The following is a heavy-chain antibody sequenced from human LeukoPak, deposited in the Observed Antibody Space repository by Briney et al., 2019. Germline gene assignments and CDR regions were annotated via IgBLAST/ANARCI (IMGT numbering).Heavy chain of an antibody. J-gene: IGHJ4*02. CDR1: GFTFSSYA. Sequence: GGSLRLSCAASGFTFSSYAMHWVRQAPGKGLERVAVVSYDGSNKYYADSVKGRFTISRDNSKNTLHLQMNSLRAEDTAVYYCARDGVPSGSLNYYDSSGYLDYSGQGTLVTVSS. CDR2: VSYDGSNK. CDR3: ARDGVPSGSLNYYDSSGYLDY. V-gene: IGHV3-30*04. D-gene: IGHD3-22*01.